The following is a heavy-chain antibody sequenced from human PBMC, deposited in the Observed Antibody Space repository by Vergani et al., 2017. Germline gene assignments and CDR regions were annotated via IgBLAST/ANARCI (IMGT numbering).Heavy chain of an antibody. J-gene: IGHJ4*02. Sequence: QVQLQESGPGLVKPSQTLSLTCTVSGGSINSHNYYWSWIRPPAGKGLEWIGRIHTSGSTNYNPSLKSRVTMSEDTSKNQFSLNLTSMTAADTAVYFCARGSCLGGSSYKPLFDYWGQGILVTVSS. V-gene: IGHV4-61*02. CDR3: ARGSCLGGSSYKPLFDY. D-gene: IGHD2-15*01. CDR1: GGSINSHNYY. CDR2: IHTSGST.